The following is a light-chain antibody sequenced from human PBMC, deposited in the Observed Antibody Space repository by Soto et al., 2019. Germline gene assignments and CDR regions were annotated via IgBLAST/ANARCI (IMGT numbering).Light chain of an antibody. Sequence: QSVLTQPPSVSGAPGQRVTISCTGSSSNIGAGYDVHWYQQLPGTAPKLLIYGNSNRPSGVPDRFSGSKSGTSASLAITGHQAEDEADYYCQSYDSILSVVFGGGTKLTVL. CDR1: SSNIGAGYD. J-gene: IGLJ2*01. CDR2: GNS. V-gene: IGLV1-40*01. CDR3: QSYDSILSVV.